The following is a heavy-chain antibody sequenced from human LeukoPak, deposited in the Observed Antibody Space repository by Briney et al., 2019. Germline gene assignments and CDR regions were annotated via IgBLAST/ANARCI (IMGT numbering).Heavy chain of an antibody. CDR3: ARTFMADYYDSSGPYDY. CDR2: MNPNSGNT. CDR1: GYTFTSYD. Sequence: GASVKVSCKASGYTFTSYDINWVRQATVQGLEWMGWMNPNSGNTGYAQKFQGRVTITRNTSISTAYMELSSLRSEDTAVYYCARTFMADYYDSSGPYDYWGQGTLLTVSS. V-gene: IGHV1-8*03. D-gene: IGHD3-22*01. J-gene: IGHJ4*02.